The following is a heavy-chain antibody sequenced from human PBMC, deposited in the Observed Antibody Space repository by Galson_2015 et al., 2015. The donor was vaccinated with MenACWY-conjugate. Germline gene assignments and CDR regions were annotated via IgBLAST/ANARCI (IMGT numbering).Heavy chain of an antibody. CDR3: VKDYGHYYFDY. Sequence: SLRLSCAASGFTFSSYAMHWVRQAPGKGLECVSAISSNGGSTYYADSVKGRFTISRDNSKNTLYLQMSSLRAEDTAVYYCVKDYGHYYFDYWGQGTLVTVSS. J-gene: IGHJ4*02. CDR1: GFTFSSYA. CDR2: ISSNGGST. D-gene: IGHD4-17*01. V-gene: IGHV3-64D*09.